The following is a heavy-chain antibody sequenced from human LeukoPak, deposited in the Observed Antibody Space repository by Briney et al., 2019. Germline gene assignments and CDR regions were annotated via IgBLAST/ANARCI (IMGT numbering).Heavy chain of an antibody. V-gene: IGHV4-61*02. J-gene: IGHJ6*03. Sequence: PSETLSLTCTVSGGSISSGSYYWSWIRQPAGKGLEWIGRIYTSGSTNYNPSLKSRVTISVDTSKNQFSLKLSSVTAADTAVYYCARGEPMVRGVSGYYYYYYYMDVWGKGTTVTISS. CDR2: IYTSGST. CDR1: GGSISSGSYY. D-gene: IGHD3-10*01. CDR3: ARGEPMVRGVSGYYYYYYYMDV.